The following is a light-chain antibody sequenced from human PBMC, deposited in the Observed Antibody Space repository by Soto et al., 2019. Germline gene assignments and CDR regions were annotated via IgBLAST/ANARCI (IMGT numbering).Light chain of an antibody. CDR2: DAS. J-gene: IGKJ5*01. CDR3: HT. CDR1: QDISNY. Sequence: DIQMTQSPSSLSASVGDRVTITCQASQDISNYLNWYQQKPGKAPKLLIYDASNLETGVPSRFSGSGSGTDFTFTISSLQPEDIATYYCHTFGQGTRLEI. V-gene: IGKV1-33*01.